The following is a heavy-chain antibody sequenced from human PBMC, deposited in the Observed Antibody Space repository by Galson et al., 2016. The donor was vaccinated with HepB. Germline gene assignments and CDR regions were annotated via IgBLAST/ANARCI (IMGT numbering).Heavy chain of an antibody. D-gene: IGHD6-19*01. CDR1: GGSIRSGSSSSSNYY. CDR2: INYSGTT. J-gene: IGHJ3*02. CDR3: ARERYSSGWYQVNDAFDI. Sequence: SETLSLTCTVSGGSIRSGSSSSSNYYWTWVRQPPGEGLEWIGSINYSGTTFYNAPLNIRVTMSVDTSKSQFSLKLSPVTAADTAFYYCARERYSSGWYQVNDAFDIWGQGTMVTVSS. V-gene: IGHV4-39*07.